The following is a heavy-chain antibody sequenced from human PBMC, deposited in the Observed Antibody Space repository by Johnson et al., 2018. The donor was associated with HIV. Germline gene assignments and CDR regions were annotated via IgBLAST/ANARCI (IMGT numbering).Heavy chain of an antibody. D-gene: IGHD6-25*01. CDR2: ISYDGSNK. J-gene: IGHJ3*02. V-gene: IGHV3-30*04. Sequence: QEKLVESGGGVVQPGRSLRLSCAASGFTFSSYAMHWVRQAPGKGLEWVALISYDGSNKYHADSVKGRFTISRDNSKNTLYLQMNSLRPEDTAAYYCATIAAHGAAFDIWGQGTVVTVSS. CDR1: GFTFSSYA. CDR3: ATIAAHGAAFDI.